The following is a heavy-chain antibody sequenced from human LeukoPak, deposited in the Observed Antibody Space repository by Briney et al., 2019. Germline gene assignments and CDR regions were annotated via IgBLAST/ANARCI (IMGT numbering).Heavy chain of an antibody. V-gene: IGHV3-64*01. CDR1: GFTFSSYS. Sequence: GGSLRLSCAASGFTFSSYSMNWVRQAPGKGLEYVSAISSNGGSTYYANSVKGRFTISRDNSKNTLYLQMGSLRAEDMAVYYCASLGDSLDYWGQGTLVTVSS. CDR3: ASLGDSLDY. CDR2: ISSNGGST. D-gene: IGHD2-21*01. J-gene: IGHJ4*02.